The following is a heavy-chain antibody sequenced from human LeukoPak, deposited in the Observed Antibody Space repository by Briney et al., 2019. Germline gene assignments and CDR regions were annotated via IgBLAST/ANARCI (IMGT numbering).Heavy chain of an antibody. J-gene: IGHJ4*02. CDR2: IYTSGST. Sequence: PSETLSLTCTVSGGSISSYYWSWIWQPAGKGLERIGRIYTSGSTNYNPSLKSRVAMSVDTSKNQFSLKLSSVTAADTAVYYCARGTGTRDPPGYWGQGTLVTVSS. V-gene: IGHV4-4*07. CDR1: GGSISSYY. D-gene: IGHD1-7*01. CDR3: ARGTGTRDPPGY.